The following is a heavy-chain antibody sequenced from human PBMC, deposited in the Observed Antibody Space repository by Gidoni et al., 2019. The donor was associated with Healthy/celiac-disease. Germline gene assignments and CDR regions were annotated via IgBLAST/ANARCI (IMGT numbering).Heavy chain of an antibody. Sequence: EVQLFESGGGLVQPGGSLGLPCAASGFPFSSFSLSWVRQAPGKGREWVAGMSGRGGSTYYADSVKGRFTISRDNSKNTLYLQMNSLRAEDTAVYYCAKGYPVDYDFWSGYYYYMDVWGKGTTVTVSS. V-gene: IGHV3-23*01. D-gene: IGHD3-3*01. CDR2: MSGRGGST. J-gene: IGHJ6*03. CDR3: AKGYPVDYDFWSGYYYYMDV. CDR1: GFPFSSFS.